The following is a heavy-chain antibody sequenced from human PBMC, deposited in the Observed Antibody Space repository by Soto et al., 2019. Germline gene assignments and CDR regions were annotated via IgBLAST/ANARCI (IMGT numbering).Heavy chain of an antibody. D-gene: IGHD3-10*01. CDR1: GGSISSSSYY. CDR2: IYYSGST. Sequence: PSETLSLTCTVSGGSISSSSYYWGWIRQPPGKGLEWIGSIYYSGSTYYNPSLKSRVTISVDTSKNQFSLKLSSVTAADTAVYYCARLSSIINFFDYWGHGTLVTVSS. CDR3: ARLSSIINFFDY. J-gene: IGHJ4*01. V-gene: IGHV4-39*01.